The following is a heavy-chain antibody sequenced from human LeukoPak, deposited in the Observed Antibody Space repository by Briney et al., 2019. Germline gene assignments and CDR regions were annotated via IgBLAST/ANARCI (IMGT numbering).Heavy chain of an antibody. D-gene: IGHD2-2*01. Sequence: GGSLRLSCAASGFSFENYVMFWVRQAPGKGLEWVSSISSGSTYLYYAESMKGRFTISRDNARNSLYLQMNSLRAEDTALYYCATWILSSTKRGDFFDHWGQGTLVTVSS. CDR2: ISSGSTYL. V-gene: IGHV3-21*01. CDR1: GFSFENYV. J-gene: IGHJ4*02. CDR3: ATWILSSTKRGDFFDH.